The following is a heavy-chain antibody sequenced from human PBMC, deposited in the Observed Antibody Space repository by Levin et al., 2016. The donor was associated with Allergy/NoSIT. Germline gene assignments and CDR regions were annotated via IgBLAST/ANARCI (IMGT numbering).Heavy chain of an antibody. CDR2: ISYDGSER. Sequence: GESLKISCAASRFTLSNYGMQWVRQAPGKGLEWVAIISYDGSERYYADSVKGRFTISRDNSKDTLSLQMNSLRADDTAVYYCAMAPYYSELHWGQGTLVTVSS. V-gene: IGHV3-30*03. J-gene: IGHJ4*02. D-gene: IGHD3-22*01. CDR3: AMAPYYSELH. CDR1: RFTLSNYG.